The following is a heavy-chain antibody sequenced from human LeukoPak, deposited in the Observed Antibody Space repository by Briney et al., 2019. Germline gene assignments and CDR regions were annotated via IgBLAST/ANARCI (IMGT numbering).Heavy chain of an antibody. D-gene: IGHD1-26*01. CDR2: INPNSGGT. CDR3: ARGRRELVWDYYYYYMDV. Sequence: ASVKVSCKASGYTFTGYYMHWVRQAPGQGLESMGWINPNSGGTNYAQKFQGRVTMTRDTSISTAYMELSRLRSDDTAVYYCARGRRELVWDYYYYYMDVWGKGTTVTVSS. J-gene: IGHJ6*03. V-gene: IGHV1-2*02. CDR1: GYTFTGYY.